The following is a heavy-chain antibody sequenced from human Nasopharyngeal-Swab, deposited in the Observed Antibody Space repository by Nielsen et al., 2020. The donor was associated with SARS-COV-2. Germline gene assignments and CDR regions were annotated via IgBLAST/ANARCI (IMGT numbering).Heavy chain of an antibody. CDR2: IYSSGST. D-gene: IGHD1-1*01. J-gene: IGHJ6*02. Sequence: SDTLSLTCKASGGSINSDYWSWIRQPAGKGLEWIGRIYSSGSTNYNPSLKSRVTMSVDKSNNQVSLKLSSVTAADTAVYYCARDKRPTSMDLWGQGTTVTVSS. V-gene: IGHV4-4*07. CDR1: GGSINSDY. CDR3: ARDKRPTSMDL.